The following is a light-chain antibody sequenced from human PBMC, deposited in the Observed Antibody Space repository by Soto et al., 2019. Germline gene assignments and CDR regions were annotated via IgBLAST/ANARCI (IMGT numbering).Light chain of an antibody. CDR2: SNN. CDR1: SSNIGSNT. V-gene: IGLV1-44*01. J-gene: IGLJ2*01. Sequence: QSVLTQPPSASGTPGQPGTISCSGSSSNIGSNTVTWYQQLPGTAPKLLIYSNNQRPSGVPDRFSGSKSGTSASLAISGLQSEDEADYYCAAWDDSLNGVVFGGGTKGTVL. CDR3: AAWDDSLNGVV.